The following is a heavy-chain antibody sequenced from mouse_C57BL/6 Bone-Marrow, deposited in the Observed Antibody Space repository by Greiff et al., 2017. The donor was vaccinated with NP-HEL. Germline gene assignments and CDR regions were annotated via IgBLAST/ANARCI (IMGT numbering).Heavy chain of an antibody. CDR3: ASHGSSYWYFDV. D-gene: IGHD1-1*01. J-gene: IGHJ1*03. CDR1: GYTFTDYN. CDR2: INPNNGGT. V-gene: IGHV1-22*01. Sequence: VLLQQSGPELVKPGASVKMSCKASGYTFTDYNMHWVKQSHGKSLEWIGYINPNNGGTSYNQKFKGKATLTVNKSSSTAYMELRSLTSEDSAVYYCASHGSSYWYFDVWGTGTTVTVSS.